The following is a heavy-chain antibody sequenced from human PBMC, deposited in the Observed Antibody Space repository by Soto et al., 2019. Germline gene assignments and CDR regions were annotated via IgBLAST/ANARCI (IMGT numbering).Heavy chain of an antibody. CDR1: GFPFTSYG. CDR2: ISYDGSDK. J-gene: IGHJ4*02. V-gene: IGHV3-30*03. Sequence: ESGGGVVQPGRSLRLSCAASGFPFTSYGMHWGREGPDKGLEWVAIISYDGSDKYYADSVKGRFTIARDNSKNNLYLQMNSLRPEDTALYYCVGGQYYFDYRGQGTLVIVSS. CDR3: VGGQYYFDY. D-gene: IGHD3-10*01.